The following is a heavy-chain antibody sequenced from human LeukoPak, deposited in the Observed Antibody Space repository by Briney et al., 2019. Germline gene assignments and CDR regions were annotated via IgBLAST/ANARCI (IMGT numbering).Heavy chain of an antibody. J-gene: IGHJ4*02. D-gene: IGHD3-22*01. V-gene: IGHV1-69*05. CDR3: AAHPYDSSGFFH. Sequence: GASVKVSCKTSGYTFTNYYMHWVRLAPGQGLEWMGGIIPIFGTANYAQKFQGRVTITTDESTSTAYMELSSLRSEDTAVYYCAAHPYDSSGFFHWGQGTLVTVSS. CDR1: GYTFTNYY. CDR2: IIPIFGTA.